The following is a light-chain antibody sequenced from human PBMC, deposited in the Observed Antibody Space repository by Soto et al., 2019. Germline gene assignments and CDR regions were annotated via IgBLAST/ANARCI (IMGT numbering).Light chain of an antibody. CDR3: QQYNVWPLT. J-gene: IGKJ2*01. CDR2: GAS. Sequence: EIVMTQSPATLSVSPGERATLSCRASQSVRSNLAWYQQKPGQAPGLLIYGASTRATGIPARFSGSESGTEFTLTINSLQSEDFAVYSCQQYNVWPLTFGQGTKLEIK. V-gene: IGKV3-15*01. CDR1: QSVRSN.